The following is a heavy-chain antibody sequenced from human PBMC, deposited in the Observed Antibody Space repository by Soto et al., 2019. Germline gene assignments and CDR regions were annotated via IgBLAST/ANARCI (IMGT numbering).Heavy chain of an antibody. J-gene: IGHJ6*02. V-gene: IGHV1-3*01. Sequence: ASVKVSCKASGYTFTSYAMHWVRQAPGQRLEWMGWINAGDGNTKYSQKFQGRVTMTRDTSTSTAYMELSSLRSEDTAVYYCARDNLVVAGTPSSCATDVWGQGTTVTVSS. D-gene: IGHD6-19*01. CDR3: ARDNLVVAGTPSSCATDV. CDR2: INAGDGNT. CDR1: GYTFTSYA.